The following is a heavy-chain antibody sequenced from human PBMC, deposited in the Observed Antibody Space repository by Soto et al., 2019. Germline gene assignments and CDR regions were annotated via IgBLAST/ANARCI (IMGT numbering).Heavy chain of an antibody. V-gene: IGHV1-69*12. J-gene: IGHJ6*04. CDR2: IIPVFGTA. CDR1: GGSLTNYG. CDR3: GSGDVTKLGVTIYYGMDV. D-gene: IGHD3-10*01. Sequence: QVQLVQSGAEVKKPGSSVKVSCKASGGSLTNYGVSWVRQAPGQGLEWMGGIIPVFGTANYAQKFQGRVTIAADESKSAVVKYVPSLRSESAFVYYCGSGDVTKLGVTIYYGMDVWGRVSRVTVSS.